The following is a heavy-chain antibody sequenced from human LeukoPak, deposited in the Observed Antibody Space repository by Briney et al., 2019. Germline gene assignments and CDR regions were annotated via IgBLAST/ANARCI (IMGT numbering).Heavy chain of an antibody. CDR3: GRGLALGY. V-gene: IGHV3-7*01. CDR2: IKEDGSEK. D-gene: IGHD3-16*01. CDR1: GSSFSTYW. J-gene: IGHJ4*02. Sequence: GGSLRLSCAASGSSFSTYWITWVRQAPGKGLEWVANIKEDGSEKYYVDSVKGRFTISRDNAKNSLYLQMNSLRAEDTAVYYCGRGLALGYWGQGTLVTVSS.